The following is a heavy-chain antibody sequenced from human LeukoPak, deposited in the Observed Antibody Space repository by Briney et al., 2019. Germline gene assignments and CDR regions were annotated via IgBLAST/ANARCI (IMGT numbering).Heavy chain of an antibody. J-gene: IGHJ3*02. CDR3: ARSHEYSSHYAFDI. V-gene: IGHV3-53*04. Sequence: GGSLRPSCPASGFTVSSNYMSWVRQAPGKGLEWVSVIYSGGSTYYADSVKGRFTISRHNSKNTLYLQMNSLRAEDTAVYYCARSHEYSSHYAFDIWGQGTMVTVSS. D-gene: IGHD6-6*01. CDR2: IYSGGST. CDR1: GFTVSSNY.